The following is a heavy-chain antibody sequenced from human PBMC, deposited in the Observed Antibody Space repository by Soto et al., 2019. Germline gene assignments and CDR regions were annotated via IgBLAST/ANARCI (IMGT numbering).Heavy chain of an antibody. J-gene: IGHJ4*02. CDR3: ARDMGFGLSDY. D-gene: IGHD3-10*01. V-gene: IGHV1-3*01. Sequence: QVQLVQSGAEVKKPGASVKVSCKASGYTFTNYAIDWVRQAPGQRLEWMGWINAGNGNTKYSQKFRGRVTITRDTSASTAYMELSSLRSEDTAVYYWARDMGFGLSDYWGQVILVTVSS. CDR1: GYTFTNYA. CDR2: INAGNGNT.